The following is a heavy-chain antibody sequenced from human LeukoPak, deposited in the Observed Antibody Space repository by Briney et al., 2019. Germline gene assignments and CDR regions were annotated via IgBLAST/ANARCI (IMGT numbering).Heavy chain of an antibody. J-gene: IGHJ6*03. CDR3: AKDSAFYYIDV. CDR1: GFTFSSYG. D-gene: IGHD3-10*01. CDR2: ISGSGGST. V-gene: IGHV3-23*01. Sequence: GGSLRLSCAASGFTFSSYGMSWVRQAPGKGLEWVSAISGSGGSTYYADSVKGRFTISRDNSKNTLYLQMNSLKGDDTAVYYCAKDSAFYYIDVWGKGTTVTTSS.